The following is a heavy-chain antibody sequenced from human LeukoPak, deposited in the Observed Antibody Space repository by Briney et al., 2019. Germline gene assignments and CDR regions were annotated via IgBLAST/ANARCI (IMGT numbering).Heavy chain of an antibody. CDR3: ARVGGSGWYGVDY. CDR2: IYYSGST. Sequence: KSSETLSLTCTVSGGSISSYYWSWTRQPPGKGLEWIGYIYYSGSTNYNPSLKSRVTISVDTSKNQFSLKLSSVTAADTAVYYCARVGGSGWYGVDYWGQGTLVTVSS. CDR1: GGSISSYY. J-gene: IGHJ4*02. V-gene: IGHV4-59*01. D-gene: IGHD6-19*01.